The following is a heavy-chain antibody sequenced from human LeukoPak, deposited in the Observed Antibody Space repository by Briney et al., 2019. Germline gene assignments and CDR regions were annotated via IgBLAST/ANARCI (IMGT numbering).Heavy chain of an antibody. J-gene: IGHJ4*02. Sequence: GRSLRLSCAASGFTFSSYWMSWVRQAPGKGLEWVANIKQDGSEKYYVDSVKGRFTISRDNAKNSLYLQMNSLRAEDTAVYYCARGRLGGSGSYYNVLDYWGQGTLVTVSS. CDR3: ARGRLGGSGSYYNVLDY. CDR2: IKQDGSEK. CDR1: GFTFSSYW. V-gene: IGHV3-7*05. D-gene: IGHD3-10*01.